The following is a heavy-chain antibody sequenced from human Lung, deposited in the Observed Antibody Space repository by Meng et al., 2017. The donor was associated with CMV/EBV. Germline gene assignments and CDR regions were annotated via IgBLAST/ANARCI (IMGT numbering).Heavy chain of an antibody. D-gene: IGHD5-12*01. V-gene: IGHV3-66*02. J-gene: IGHJ4*02. CDR3: AREMGLRYDY. CDR2: IYSGGST. Sequence: GEXXKISCAASGFTVSSNYMSWVRQAPGKGLEWVSVIYSGGSTYYADSVKGRFTISRDNSKNTLYLQMNSLRAEDTAVYYCAREMGLRYDYWGQGTLVTVSS. CDR1: GFTVSSNY.